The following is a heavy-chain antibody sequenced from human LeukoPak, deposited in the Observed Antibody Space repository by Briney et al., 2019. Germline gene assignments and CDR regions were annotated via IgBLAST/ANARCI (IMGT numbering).Heavy chain of an antibody. D-gene: IGHD3-22*01. J-gene: IGHJ3*02. CDR3: ARVALSSGYTFAFDM. CDR2: IYYSGNT. CDR1: GCSISSTSYY. Sequence: SETLSLTCTVSGCSISSTSYYWGWIRQPPGKGLEWIGSIYYSGNTYYNPSLKSRVSISVDTAKNQFSLRLSSVTAADTAVYYCARVALSSGYTFAFDMWGQGTMVTVSS. V-gene: IGHV4-39*01.